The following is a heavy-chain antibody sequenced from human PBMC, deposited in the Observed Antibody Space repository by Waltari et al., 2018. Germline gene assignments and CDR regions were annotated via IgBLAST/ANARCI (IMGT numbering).Heavy chain of an antibody. CDR3: AKDRVNWLRSNGGEYFQN. D-gene: IGHD5-12*01. CDR2: ISGSGGST. V-gene: IGHV3-23*04. Sequence: EVQLVESGGGLVQPGGSLRLSCEVSGFSFSVYAMSWVRQAPGKGLEWVSAISGSGGSTNYADSVKGRFTISRDNSKNTLYLQMNSLRAEDTAVYYCAKDRVNWLRSNGGEYFQNWGQGTLVTVSS. J-gene: IGHJ1*01. CDR1: GFSFSVYA.